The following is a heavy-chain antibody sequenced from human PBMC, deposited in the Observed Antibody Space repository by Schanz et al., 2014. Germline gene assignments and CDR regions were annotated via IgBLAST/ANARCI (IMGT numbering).Heavy chain of an antibody. Sequence: QVQLVESGGGLVQPGRSLRLSCAASGFTFSSYGMHWVRQAPGKGLEWVAFIRYDGSNNYYADSVKGRFTISRDNSKNTLYLQMNSLRAEDTAVYYCTKFETRTGTNYWGQGTLVTVSS. V-gene: IGHV3-30*02. CDR2: IRYDGSNN. D-gene: IGHD1-1*01. CDR3: TKFETRTGTNY. J-gene: IGHJ4*02. CDR1: GFTFSSYG.